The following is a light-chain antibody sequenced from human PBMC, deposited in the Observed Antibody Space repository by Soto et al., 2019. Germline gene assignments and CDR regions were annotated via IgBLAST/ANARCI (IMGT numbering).Light chain of an antibody. Sequence: NFMLTQPHSVSESPGKTVTISCTRSGGSIASNYVRWYQQRPGSAPTTLIFEDNQRLSGVPDRFSGSIDSSSNSASLTISGLKTEDEADYYCQSYESGNVVFGGGTQLTVL. J-gene: IGLJ2*01. V-gene: IGLV6-57*04. CDR3: QSYESGNVV. CDR1: GGSIASNY. CDR2: EDN.